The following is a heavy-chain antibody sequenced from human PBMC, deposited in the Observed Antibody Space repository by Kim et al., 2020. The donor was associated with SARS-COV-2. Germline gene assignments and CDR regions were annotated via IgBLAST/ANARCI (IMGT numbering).Heavy chain of an antibody. J-gene: IGHJ4*02. CDR1: GYSFTSYW. CDR2: IYPGDSDT. CDR3: ATVTTVVTPYFDY. Sequence: ESLKISCKGSGYSFTSYWIGWVRQMPGKGLEWMGIIYPGDSDTRYSPSFQGQVTISADKSISTAYLQWSSLKASDTAMYYCATVTTVVTPYFDYWGQGTLVTVSS. D-gene: IGHD4-17*01. V-gene: IGHV5-51*01.